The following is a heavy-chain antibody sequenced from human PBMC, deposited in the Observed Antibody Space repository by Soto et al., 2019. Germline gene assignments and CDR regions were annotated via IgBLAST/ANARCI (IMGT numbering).Heavy chain of an antibody. J-gene: IGHJ4*02. V-gene: IGHV3-30*03. CDR3: ATFPNDYGDYVWADKEETNDY. CDR2: ISYDGSNK. Sequence: HPGGSLRLSCAASGFTFSSYGMHWVRQAPGKGLEWVAVISYDGSNKYYADSVKGRFTISRDNSKNTLYLQMNSLRAEDTAVYYCATFPNDYGDYVWADKEETNDYWGQGTLVTVSS. D-gene: IGHD4-17*01. CDR1: GFTFSSYG.